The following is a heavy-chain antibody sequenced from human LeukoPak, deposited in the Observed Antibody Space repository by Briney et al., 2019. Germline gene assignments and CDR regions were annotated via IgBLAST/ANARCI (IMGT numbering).Heavy chain of an antibody. V-gene: IGHV3-7*05. CDR3: AKAVAEAFDI. J-gene: IGHJ3*02. CDR1: GFSFSRSW. CDR2: INQDGSEK. Sequence: GGSLRLSCAASGFSFSRSWMTWVRQAPGKGLEWVANINQDGSEKYYVDSVKGRFTISRDNARNSLYLQMNSLRAEDTAVYYCAKAVAEAFDIWGQGTMVTVSS. D-gene: IGHD6-19*01.